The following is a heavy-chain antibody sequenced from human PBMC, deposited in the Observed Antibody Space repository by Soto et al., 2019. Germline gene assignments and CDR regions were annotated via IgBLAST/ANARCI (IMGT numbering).Heavy chain of an antibody. CDR2: INPSGGST. V-gene: IGHV1-46*01. CDR1: GYTFTSYY. Sequence: ASVKVSCKASGYTFTSYYMHWVRQAPGQGLEWMGIINPSGGSTSYAQKFQGRVTMTRDTSTSTVYMELSSLRPEDTAVYYCARSWSIAAPSPDAFDIWGQGTMVTVSS. CDR3: ARSWSIAAPSPDAFDI. J-gene: IGHJ3*02. D-gene: IGHD6-6*01.